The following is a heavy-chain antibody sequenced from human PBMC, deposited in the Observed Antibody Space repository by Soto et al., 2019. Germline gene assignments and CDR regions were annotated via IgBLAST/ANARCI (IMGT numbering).Heavy chain of an antibody. CDR2: INAGNGNT. V-gene: IGHV1-3*01. CDR3: ARERSGYSPLDV. CDR1: GYTFTSYA. Sequence: ASVKVSCKASGYTFTSYAMHWVRQAPGQRLEWMGWINAGNGNTKYSQKFQGRVTITRDTSASTAYMELSSLRSEDTAVYYCARERSGYSPLDVWGQGTTVTVSS. D-gene: IGHD3-3*01. J-gene: IGHJ6*02.